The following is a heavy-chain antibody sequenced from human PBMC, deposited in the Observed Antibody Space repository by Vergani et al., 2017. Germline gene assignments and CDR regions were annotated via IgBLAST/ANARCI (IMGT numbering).Heavy chain of an antibody. J-gene: IGHJ6*02. CDR3: ARGSRGYGSGSYYYDGMDV. V-gene: IGHV1-69*02. CDR2: IIPILGIA. Sequence: QVQLVQSGAEVKKPGSSVKVSCKASGGTFSSYTISWVRPAPGQGLEGMGRIIPILGIANYAQKFQGRVTITADKSTSTACMELRSLRSEDTAGYYCARGSRGYGSGSYYYDGMDVWGQGTTVTVSS. CDR1: GGTFSSYT. D-gene: IGHD3-10*01.